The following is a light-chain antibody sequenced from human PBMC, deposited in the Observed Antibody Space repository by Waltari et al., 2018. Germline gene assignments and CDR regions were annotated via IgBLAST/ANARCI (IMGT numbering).Light chain of an antibody. CDR2: GAS. J-gene: IGKJ1*01. Sequence: EIVLTQSPGTLSLSPGERATLSCRASQSVSSSYLAWYQQKPGQAPRLLSYGASSRATCIPDRFSGSESGTDFTLTISRLEPEDFAVYYCQQYGSSPRTFGQGTKVEIK. V-gene: IGKV3-20*01. CDR3: QQYGSSPRT. CDR1: QSVSSSY.